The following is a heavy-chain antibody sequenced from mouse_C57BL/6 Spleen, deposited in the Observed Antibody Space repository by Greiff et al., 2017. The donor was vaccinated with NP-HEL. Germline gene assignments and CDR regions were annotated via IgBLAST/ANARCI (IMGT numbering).Heavy chain of an antibody. V-gene: IGHV1-43*01. CDR2: INPSTGGT. CDR1: GYSFTGYY. Sequence: EVQLQQSGPELVKPGASVKISCKASGYSFTGYYMHWVKQSSEKSLEWIGEINPSTGGTSYNQKFKGKATLTVDKSSSTAYMQLKSLTSEDSAVYYCARERGTTVVATEGFAYWGQGTLVTVSA. D-gene: IGHD1-1*01. J-gene: IGHJ3*01. CDR3: ARERGTTVVATEGFAY.